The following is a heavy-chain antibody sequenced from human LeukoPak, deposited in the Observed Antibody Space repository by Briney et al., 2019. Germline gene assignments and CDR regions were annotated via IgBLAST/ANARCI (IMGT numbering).Heavy chain of an antibody. CDR1: RYSISSAHS. J-gene: IGHJ4*02. CDR3: ARDGPTVYYYDSSAYYPYFDS. V-gene: IGHV4-38-2*02. Sequence: SETLSLICTVSRYSISSAHSWGWIRQPPGRGLEWIGSIFHSGTTYYNPSLKSRVSLSLDTSNNQFSLRLSSVTAADTTLYYCARDGPTVYYYDSSAYYPYFDSWGQGTLVTVSS. CDR2: IFHSGTT. D-gene: IGHD3-22*01.